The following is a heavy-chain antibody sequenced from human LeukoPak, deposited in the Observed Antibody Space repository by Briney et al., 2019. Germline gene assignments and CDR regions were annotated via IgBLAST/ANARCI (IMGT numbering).Heavy chain of an antibody. CDR3: ARDGQRRDGYNYVDY. J-gene: IGHJ4*02. D-gene: IGHD5-24*01. CDR1: GYSFTSFG. CDR2: ISAYNGNT. V-gene: IGHV1-18*01. Sequence: ASVKVSCKASGYSFTSFGISWVRQAPGQGLEWMGWISAYNGNTEYAQKFQGRVTMTTDTSTSTAYMELRSLRSDDTAVYYCARDGQRRDGYNYVDYWGQGTLVTVSS.